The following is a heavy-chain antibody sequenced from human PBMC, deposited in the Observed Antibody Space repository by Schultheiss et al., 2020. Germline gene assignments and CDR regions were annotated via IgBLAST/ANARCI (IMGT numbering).Heavy chain of an antibody. CDR2: ISSSSSTI. J-gene: IGHJ4*02. CDR1: GFTFSSYS. D-gene: IGHD1-26*01. Sequence: GGSLRLSFAASGFTFSSYSMNWVRQAPGKGLEWVSYISSSSSTIYYADSVKGRFTISRDNAKNSLYLQLNSLTAEDSAVYYCARDKGYSGTYTTILDYWGQGTRVTVSS. V-gene: IGHV3-48*04. CDR3: ARDKGYSGTYTTILDY.